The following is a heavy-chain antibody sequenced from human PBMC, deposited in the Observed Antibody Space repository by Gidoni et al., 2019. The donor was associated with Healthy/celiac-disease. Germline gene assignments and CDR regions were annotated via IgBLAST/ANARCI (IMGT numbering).Heavy chain of an antibody. CDR3: ARSGSGYYDSSGYYYV. J-gene: IGHJ4*02. CDR1: GGSISSYY. Sequence: QVQLQESGPGLVKPSETLSLTCTVSGGSISSYYWSWIRQPPGKGLEWIGYIYYSGSTNYNPSLKSRVTISVDTSKNQFSLKLSSVTAADTAVYYCARSGSGYYDSSGYYYVWGQGTLVTVSS. D-gene: IGHD3-22*01. CDR2: IYYSGST. V-gene: IGHV4-59*01.